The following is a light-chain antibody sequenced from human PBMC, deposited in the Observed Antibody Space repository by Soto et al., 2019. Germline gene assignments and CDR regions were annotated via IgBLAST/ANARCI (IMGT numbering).Light chain of an antibody. CDR1: QSVSSL. Sequence: EIVLTQSPATLSLSPGEGATLSCRASQSVSSLLAWYQQKPGQAPRLLIYDASNRGTGIPARFSGSGSGTDFTLTISSLEPEDFALYYCQQRDKWPYTFGQGTKLEIK. CDR2: DAS. CDR3: QQRDKWPYT. J-gene: IGKJ2*01. V-gene: IGKV3-11*01.